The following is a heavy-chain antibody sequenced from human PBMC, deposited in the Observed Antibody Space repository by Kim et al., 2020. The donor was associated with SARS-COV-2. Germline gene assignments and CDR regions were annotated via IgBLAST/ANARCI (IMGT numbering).Heavy chain of an antibody. D-gene: IGHD6-6*01. V-gene: IGHV3-7*03. J-gene: IGHJ6*02. Sequence: GGSLRLSCAASGFTFSSYWMSWVRQAPGKWLEWVANIKQDGSEKYYVDSVKGRFTISRDNAKNSLYLQMNSLRAEDTAVYYCARDPYCSPSDYYYYYGMDLWGQGTTFTVSS. CDR2: IKQDGSEK. CDR1: GFTFSSYW. CDR3: ARDPYCSPSDYYYYYGMDL.